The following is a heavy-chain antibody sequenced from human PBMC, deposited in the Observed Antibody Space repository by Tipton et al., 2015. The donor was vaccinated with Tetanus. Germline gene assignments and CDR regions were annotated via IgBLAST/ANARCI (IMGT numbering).Heavy chain of an antibody. Sequence: QLVQSGAEVKKPGESLKISCKGSGYSFTSYWIGWVRQMPGKGLEWMGIIYPGDSDTRYSPSFQGQVTISADKSISPAYLQWSSLKASDTAMYYCARHGVLWFGEPDKPDYWGQGTLVTVSS. CDR3: ARHGVLWFGEPDKPDY. V-gene: IGHV5-51*01. J-gene: IGHJ4*02. D-gene: IGHD3-10*01. CDR2: IYPGDSDT. CDR1: GYSFTSYW.